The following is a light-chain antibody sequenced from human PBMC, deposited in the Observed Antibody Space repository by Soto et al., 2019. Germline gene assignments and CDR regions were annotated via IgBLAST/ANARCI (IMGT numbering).Light chain of an antibody. J-gene: IGKJ2*01. CDR3: QQYISYPYT. Sequence: GDRVTITCRASQTTNTWLAWYQQKPGTAPKLLIYDASSLEGGVPSRFSASGCGTEFTLTISSLQPDDLATYYCQQYISYPYTFGQGTKVEIK. CDR2: DAS. V-gene: IGKV1-5*01. CDR1: QTTNTW.